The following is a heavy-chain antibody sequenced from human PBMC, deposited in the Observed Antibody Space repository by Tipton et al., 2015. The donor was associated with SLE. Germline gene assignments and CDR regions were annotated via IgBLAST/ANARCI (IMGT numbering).Heavy chain of an antibody. D-gene: IGHD1-26*01. V-gene: IGHV3-30*18. CDR2: IWYDGSNK. J-gene: IGHJ6*02. Sequence: SLRLSCAASGVTFSSYGMHWVRQAPGKGLEWVGVIWYDGSNKYYADSVKGRFTISRDNSKNTLYLQMNSLRAEDTVVYYCAKDGGSYHYYGMDVWGQGTTVTVSS. CDR1: GVTFSSYG. CDR3: AKDGGSYHYYGMDV.